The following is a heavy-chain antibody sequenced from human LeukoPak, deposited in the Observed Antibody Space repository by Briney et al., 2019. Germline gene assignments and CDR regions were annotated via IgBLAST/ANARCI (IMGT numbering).Heavy chain of an antibody. V-gene: IGHV1-2*02. J-gene: IGHJ4*02. Sequence: ASVKVSCKASGYTFTGYYMHWVRQAPGQGREWMGWINPNSGGTNYAQKFQGRVTMTRDTSISTAYMELSRLRSDDTAVYYRARPPNCSGGSCYSGSSFDYWGQGTLVTVSS. CDR2: INPNSGGT. CDR1: GYTFTGYY. CDR3: ARPPNCSGGSCYSGSSFDY. D-gene: IGHD2-15*01.